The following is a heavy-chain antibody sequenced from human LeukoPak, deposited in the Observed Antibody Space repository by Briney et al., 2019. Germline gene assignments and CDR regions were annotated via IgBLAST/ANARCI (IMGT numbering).Heavy chain of an antibody. CDR3: AREETVAGTFFDY. CDR2: INHSGST. J-gene: IGHJ4*02. V-gene: IGHV4-34*01. CDR1: GFTFSSYS. Sequence: GSLRLSCAASGFTFSSYSMNWIRQPPGKGLEWIGEINHSGSTNYNPSLKSRVTISVDTSKNQFSLKLSSVTAADTAVYYCAREETVAGTFFDYWGQGTLVTVSS. D-gene: IGHD6-19*01.